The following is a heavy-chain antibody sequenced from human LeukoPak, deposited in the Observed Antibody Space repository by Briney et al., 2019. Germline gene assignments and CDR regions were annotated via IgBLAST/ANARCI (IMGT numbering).Heavy chain of an antibody. CDR2: IIPIFGTA. Sequence: SVKVSCKASGGTFSSYAISWVRQAPGQGLEWMGRIIPIFGTANYAQKFQGRVTITTDESTSTAYMELSSLRSEDTAVYYCASMGVVVVVAATEYYFDYWGQRTLVTVSS. V-gene: IGHV1-69*05. CDR1: GGTFSSYA. J-gene: IGHJ4*02. D-gene: IGHD2-15*01. CDR3: ASMGVVVVVAATEYYFDY.